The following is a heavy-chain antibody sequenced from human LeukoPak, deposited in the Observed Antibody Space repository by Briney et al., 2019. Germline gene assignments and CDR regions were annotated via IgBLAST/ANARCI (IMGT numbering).Heavy chain of an antibody. CDR3: AKLGGVVTNYFDY. V-gene: IGHV3-30*02. CDR2: IRYDGSNK. J-gene: IGHJ4*02. CDR1: GFTFSSYG. Sequence: PGGSLRLSCAASGFTFSSYGMHWVRQAPGKGLEWVAFIRYDGSNKYYADSVKGRFTISRDNSKNTLYLQMNSLRAEDTAVYYCAKLGGVVTNYFDYWGQGTLVTVSS. D-gene: IGHD3-3*01.